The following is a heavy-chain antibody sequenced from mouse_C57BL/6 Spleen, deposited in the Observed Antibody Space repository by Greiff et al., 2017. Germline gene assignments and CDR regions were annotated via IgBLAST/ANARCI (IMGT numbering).Heavy chain of an antibody. CDR1: GYTFTDYE. Sequence: VQLQQSGAELVRPGASVTLFCKASGYTFTDYEMHWVKQTPVHGLEWIGAIDPETGGTAYNQKFKGKAILTADKSSSTAYMELRSLTSEDSAVYYCTITTVVPYYAMDYCGQGTSVTVSS. J-gene: IGHJ4*01. CDR3: TITTVVPYYAMDY. V-gene: IGHV1-15*01. D-gene: IGHD1-1*01. CDR2: IDPETGGT.